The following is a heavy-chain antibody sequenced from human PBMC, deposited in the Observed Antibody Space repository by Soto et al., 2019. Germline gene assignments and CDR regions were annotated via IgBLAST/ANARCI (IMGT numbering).Heavy chain of an antibody. J-gene: IGHJ3*02. D-gene: IGHD4-17*01. CDR3: ARPHDYGDYEDAFDI. CDR1: GYTFTSYA. Sequence: SGKVSCEASGYTFTSYAMHWGRQAPVQRLEWMGWINAGNGNTKYSQKFQGRVTITRDTSASTAYMELSSLRSEDTAVYYCARPHDYGDYEDAFDIWGQGTMVTVSS. CDR2: INAGNGNT. V-gene: IGHV1-3*01.